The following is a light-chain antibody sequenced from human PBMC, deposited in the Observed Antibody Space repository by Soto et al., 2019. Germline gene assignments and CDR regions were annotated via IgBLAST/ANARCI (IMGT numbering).Light chain of an antibody. V-gene: IGLV1-40*01. CDR1: SSNIGAGYD. J-gene: IGLJ1*01. CDR3: QSYDSSLSAGYV. Sequence: QTVVTQPPSVSGAPGQRVTISCTGSSSNIGAGYDVHWYQQLPGTAPKLLIYGNSNRPSGVPDRFSGSKSGTSASLAITGLQAEDEADYYCQSYDSSLSAGYVFGTGTKLTVL. CDR2: GNS.